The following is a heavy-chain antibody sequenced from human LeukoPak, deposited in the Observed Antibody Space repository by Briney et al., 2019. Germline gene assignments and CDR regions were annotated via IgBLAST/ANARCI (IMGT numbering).Heavy chain of an antibody. V-gene: IGHV4-59*01. Sequence: SETLSLSCTVSGGSISSYYWSWIRQPPGKGLEWIGYFSYSGSTHYSPSLTSRVAISVDTSRNQFSLKLSSVTAADTAVYYCARVSDTAMVYYMDVWGKGTTVTVSS. CDR3: ARVSDTAMVYYMDV. D-gene: IGHD5-18*01. J-gene: IGHJ6*03. CDR2: FSYSGST. CDR1: GGSISSYY.